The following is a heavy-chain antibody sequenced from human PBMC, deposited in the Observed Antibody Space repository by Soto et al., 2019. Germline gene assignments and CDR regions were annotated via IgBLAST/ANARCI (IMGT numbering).Heavy chain of an antibody. CDR2: INVGNGDT. J-gene: IGHJ4*02. CDR1: RYTFTTHA. V-gene: IGHV1-3*01. D-gene: IGHD4-17*01. Sequence: QVQLVQSGAEVKKPGASVKVSCKASRYTFTTHAMHWVRQAPGQGLDWMGWINVGNGDTKYSQKFQGRVTITRDTSANTAYMELSSLRSEDTAVYYCATKHTFGDYEYWGQGTLVTVSS. CDR3: ATKHTFGDYEY.